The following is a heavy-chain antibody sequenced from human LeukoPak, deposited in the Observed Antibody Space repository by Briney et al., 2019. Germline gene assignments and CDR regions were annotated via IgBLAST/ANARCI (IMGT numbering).Heavy chain of an antibody. J-gene: IGHJ6*04. Sequence: ASVKVSCQVSGYTFTGYYLHWVRQAPGQGLQWMGWINPNSGGTHYAQKFQGRVTMTRDTSITTAYMELSRLRSDDTAVYYCARVITNDNYYYYNLDVWGKGATVTVSS. CDR2: INPNSGGT. CDR3: ARVITNDNYYYYNLDV. V-gene: IGHV1-2*02. CDR1: GYTFTGYY.